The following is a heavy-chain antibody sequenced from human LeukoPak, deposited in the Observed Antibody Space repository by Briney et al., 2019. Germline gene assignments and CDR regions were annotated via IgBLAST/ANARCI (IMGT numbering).Heavy chain of an antibody. Sequence: SETLSLTCTVSVRSIRSYYWSWIRQPPGKGLVWIGYIYYSGSTNYNPSLKSRVTISVDTSKNQFSLKLSSVTAADTAVYYCARVKGLEPTIYFDYWGQGTLVTVSS. CDR2: IYYSGST. CDR1: VRSIRSYY. CDR3: ARVKGLEPTIYFDY. D-gene: IGHD1-1*01. V-gene: IGHV4-59*01. J-gene: IGHJ4*02.